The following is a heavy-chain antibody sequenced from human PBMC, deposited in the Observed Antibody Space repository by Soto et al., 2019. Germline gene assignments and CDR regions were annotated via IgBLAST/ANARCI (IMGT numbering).Heavy chain of an antibody. CDR3: ARLWGYYNDY. V-gene: IGHV4-59*08. Sequence: SETLSLTCTIPGSSISSYYWSWIRQPPGKGLERIGNIYYSGSTNYNPSLKSRVTISVDTSKNQFSLKLSSVTAADTAVYYCARLWGYYNDYWGQGTLVTVS. CDR2: IYYSGST. J-gene: IGHJ4*02. D-gene: IGHD3-22*01. CDR1: GSSISSYY.